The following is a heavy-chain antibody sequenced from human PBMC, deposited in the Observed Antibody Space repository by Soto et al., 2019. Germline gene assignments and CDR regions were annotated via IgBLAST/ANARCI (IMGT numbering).Heavy chain of an antibody. CDR3: AKAGGLADL. CDR2: ISWNSGRI. Sequence: EVQLVEYGGGLVQPGRSLRLSCVASGFIFDDYGMFWVRQTPGKGLEWVAGISWNSGRIDYADSVKGRFTISRDNAKNSLYLQMNSLRTEDTALYYCAKAGGLADLWGQGTMVIIS. V-gene: IGHV3-9*01. D-gene: IGHD3-10*01. J-gene: IGHJ3*01. CDR1: GFIFDDYG.